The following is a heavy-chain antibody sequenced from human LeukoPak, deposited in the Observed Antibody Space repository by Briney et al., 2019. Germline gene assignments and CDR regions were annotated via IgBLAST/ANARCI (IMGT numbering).Heavy chain of an antibody. J-gene: IGHJ4*02. CDR3: ARVPGWEYMVRGGSDY. CDR1: GFTFVGYA. D-gene: IGHD3-10*01. V-gene: IGHV4-34*01. CDR2: INHSGST. Sequence: GSLRLSCAASGFTFVGYAMTWVRQAPGKGLEWIGEINHSGSTNYNPSLKSRVTISVDTSKNQFSLKLSSVTAADTAVYYCARVPGWEYMVRGGSDYWGQGTLVTVSS.